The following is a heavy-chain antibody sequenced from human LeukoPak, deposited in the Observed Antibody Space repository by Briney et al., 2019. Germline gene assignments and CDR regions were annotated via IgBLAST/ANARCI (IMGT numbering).Heavy chain of an antibody. CDR1: GFTFDDYA. Sequence: QSSRSLRLSCAASGFTFDDYAMPWVRQAPGKGLEWVSGISWNSGSIGYADSVKGRFTISRDNAKNSLYLQMNSLRAEDTALYYCAKDSKAKPNYDFWSGYSTDYYYGMDVWGQGTTVTVSS. V-gene: IGHV3-9*01. J-gene: IGHJ6*02. CDR2: ISWNSGSI. D-gene: IGHD3-3*01. CDR3: AKDSKAKPNYDFWSGYSTDYYYGMDV.